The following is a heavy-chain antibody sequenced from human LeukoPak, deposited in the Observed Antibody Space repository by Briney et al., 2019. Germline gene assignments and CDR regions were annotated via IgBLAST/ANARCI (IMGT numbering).Heavy chain of an antibody. CDR1: GGSISSGVYF. Sequence: SQTLSLTCTVSGGSISSGVYFWSWIRQHPGKGLEWIGYIDYSGSTYHNPSLKSRGSISVDTSKNQFSLNLRSVTAADTAVYYCARDGGPTRFDYWGQGTLVTVSS. CDR3: ARDGGPTRFDY. D-gene: IGHD3-3*01. CDR2: IDYSGST. J-gene: IGHJ4*02. V-gene: IGHV4-31*03.